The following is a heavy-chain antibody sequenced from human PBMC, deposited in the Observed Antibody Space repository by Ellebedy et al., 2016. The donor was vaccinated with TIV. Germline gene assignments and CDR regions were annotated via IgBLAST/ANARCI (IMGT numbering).Heavy chain of an antibody. D-gene: IGHD6-13*01. CDR1: GFSLRTNW. Sequence: PGGSLRLSCAASGFSLRTNWMSWVRQAPGKGLEWVASIKQDGSEKDYVDSVKGRFTISRNIANNSLYLQMNRLRAEDTAVYYCARAASSSWFMTPSTIDSWGQGTLVTVSS. V-gene: IGHV3-7*01. J-gene: IGHJ4*02. CDR2: IKQDGSEK. CDR3: ARAASSSWFMTPSTIDS.